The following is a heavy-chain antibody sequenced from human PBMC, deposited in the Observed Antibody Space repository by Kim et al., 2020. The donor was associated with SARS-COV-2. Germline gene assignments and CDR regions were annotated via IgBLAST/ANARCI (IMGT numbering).Heavy chain of an antibody. J-gene: IGHJ6*02. Sequence: GGSLRLSCAASGFTFSKYAMNWVRQAPGKGLEWVSAILSGGDSTYYADSVKGRFTISRDNSKNTLSLQMSSLRAEDTAVYYCATAVSQTYYYGMDVWGQGTTVTVSS. CDR2: ILSGGDST. CDR3: ATAVSQTYYYGMDV. D-gene: IGHD2-8*01. CDR1: GFTFSKYA. V-gene: IGHV3-23*01.